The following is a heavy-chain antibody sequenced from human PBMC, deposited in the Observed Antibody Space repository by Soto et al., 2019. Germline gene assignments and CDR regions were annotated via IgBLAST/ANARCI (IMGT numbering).Heavy chain of an antibody. Sequence: SETLSLTCTVSGDSISSYYWSWIRQPPGKGLEWIGYIYYSGSTNYNPSLKSRVTISVDTSKNQFSLKLSSVTAADTAAYYCARVPSSGWPYFFDYWGLGTLVTVSS. D-gene: IGHD6-19*01. CDR1: GDSISSYY. J-gene: IGHJ4*02. V-gene: IGHV4-59*01. CDR2: IYYSGST. CDR3: ARVPSSGWPYFFDY.